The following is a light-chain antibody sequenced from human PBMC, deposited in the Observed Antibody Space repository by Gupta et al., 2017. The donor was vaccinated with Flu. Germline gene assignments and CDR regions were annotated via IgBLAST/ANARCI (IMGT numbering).Light chain of an antibody. CDR1: QSVSSY. V-gene: IGKV3-11*01. CDR3: QQRSNWPPWT. CDR2: DAS. Sequence: EIVLTQSSATQSVSPGERATLSCRASQSVSSYLAWYQQKPGQAPRLLIYDASNRATGIPARFSGSGSGTDFTLTISSLEPEDFAVYYCQQRSNWPPWTFGQGTKVEIK. J-gene: IGKJ1*01.